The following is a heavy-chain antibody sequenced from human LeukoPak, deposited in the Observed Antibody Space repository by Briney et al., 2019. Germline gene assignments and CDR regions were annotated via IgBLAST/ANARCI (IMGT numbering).Heavy chain of an antibody. CDR2: ISSSSSYI. D-gene: IGHD5-24*01. V-gene: IGHV3-21*01. J-gene: IGHJ5*02. Sequence: PGGSLGLSCAASGFTFSSYSMNWVRQAPGKGLEWVSSISSSSSYIYYADSVKGRFTISRDNAKNSLYLQMNSLRAEDTAVYYCARDGEMATIGWFDPWGQGTLVTVSS. CDR3: ARDGEMATIGWFDP. CDR1: GFTFSSYS.